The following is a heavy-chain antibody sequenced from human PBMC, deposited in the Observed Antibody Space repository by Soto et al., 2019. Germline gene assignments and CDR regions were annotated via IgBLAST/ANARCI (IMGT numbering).Heavy chain of an antibody. CDR2: IYHSGST. CDR1: GYSISSGYY. J-gene: IGHJ4*02. V-gene: IGHV4-38-2*01. Sequence: PSETLSFTCAVSGYSISSGYYWGWIRQPPGKGLEWIGSIYHSGSTYYNPSLKSRVTISVDTSKNQFSLKLSAVTAADTAVYYCARARGLEYSSSPFDYWGQGTLVTVSS. CDR3: ARARGLEYSSSPFDY. D-gene: IGHD6-6*01.